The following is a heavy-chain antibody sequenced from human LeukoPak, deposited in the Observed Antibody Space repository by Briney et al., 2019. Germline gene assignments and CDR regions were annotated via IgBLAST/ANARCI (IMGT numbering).Heavy chain of an antibody. CDR1: GYTFTSYG. CDR3: ARGRSKGPGPLVELLP. CDR2: ISAYNGNT. Sequence: ASVKVSCKASGYTFTSYGITWVRQAPGQGLEWMGWISAYNGNTNYAQKLQGRVTMTTDTSTSTAYMELRSLRSDDTAVYYCARGRSKGPGPLVELLPWGQGTLVTVSS. D-gene: IGHD1-26*01. J-gene: IGHJ5*02. V-gene: IGHV1-18*01.